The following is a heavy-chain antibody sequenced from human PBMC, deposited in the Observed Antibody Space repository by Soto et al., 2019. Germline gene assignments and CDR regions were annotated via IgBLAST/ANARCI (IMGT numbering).Heavy chain of an antibody. CDR1: GFTFSSYG. CDR3: ARDADSSGYLEY. V-gene: IGHV3-33*01. J-gene: IGHJ4*02. Sequence: QVQLVESGGGVVQPGRSLRLSCAASGFTFSSYGMHWVRQAPGKGLEWVAVIWYDGSNKYYADSVKGRFTISRDNSKNTLYLQMNSLRAEDTAVYYCARDADSSGYLEYWGQGTLVTVSS. CDR2: IWYDGSNK. D-gene: IGHD3-22*01.